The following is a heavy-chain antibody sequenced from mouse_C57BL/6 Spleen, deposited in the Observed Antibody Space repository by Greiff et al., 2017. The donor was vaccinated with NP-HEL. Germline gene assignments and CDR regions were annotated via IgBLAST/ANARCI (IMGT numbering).Heavy chain of an antibody. CDR1: GYTFTSYW. CDR2: IDPSDSYT. CDR3: ARWGVDY. Sequence: QVQLQQPGAELVKPGASVKLSCKASGYTFTSYWMQWVKQRPGQGLEWIGEIDPSDSYTNYNQKFKGKATLTVDTSSSTAYMQLSSLTSEDSAVYYCARWGVDYWGQGTSVTVSS. J-gene: IGHJ4*01. V-gene: IGHV1-50*01.